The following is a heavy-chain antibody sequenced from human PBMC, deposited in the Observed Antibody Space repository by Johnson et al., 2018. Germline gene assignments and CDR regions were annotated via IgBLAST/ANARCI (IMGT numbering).Heavy chain of an antibody. D-gene: IGHD3-22*01. CDR3: TGAPWYHVDSGAYLDASDS. CDR2: IKSKAYGGTT. V-gene: IGHV3-49*03. J-gene: IGHJ3*02. Sequence: EVQLVESGGGLVQPGRSLRLSCTDSGFTFGYYAMSWSRQAPGKGLEWVGFIKSKAYGGTTDYATSVNGRFTISRDDSKSIACLQMNSLKTEDTAVYYCTGAPWYHVDSGAYLDASDSWGQGTMVTVSS. CDR1: GFTFGYYA.